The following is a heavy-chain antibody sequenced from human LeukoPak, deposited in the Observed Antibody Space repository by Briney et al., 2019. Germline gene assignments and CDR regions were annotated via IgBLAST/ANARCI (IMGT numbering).Heavy chain of an antibody. V-gene: IGHV3-23*01. J-gene: IGHJ4*02. Sequence: GGSLRLSCAASGFTFSSYAMSWVRQVPGKGLEWLSAISSSGSTTYCADSVKGRFTISRDNSKNTLYLQMNSLRAEDTAVYYCAEKKNFYFDYWGQGTLVTVSS. CDR2: ISSSGSTT. D-gene: IGHD1-7*01. CDR3: AEKKNFYFDY. CDR1: GFTFSSYA.